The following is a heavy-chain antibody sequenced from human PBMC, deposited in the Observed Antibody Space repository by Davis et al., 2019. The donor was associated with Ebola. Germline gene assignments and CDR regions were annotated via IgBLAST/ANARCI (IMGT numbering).Heavy chain of an antibody. CDR3: ARHGRSGGWYYFDY. CDR1: GGSISSSSYY. J-gene: IGHJ4*02. CDR2: IYYSGST. Sequence: SETLSLTCTVSGGSISSSSYYWGWIRQPPGKGLEWIGRIYYSGSTYYNPSLKSRVTISVDTSKNQFSLKLSSVTAADTAVYYCARHGRSGGWYYFDYWGQGTLVTVSS. V-gene: IGHV4-39*01. D-gene: IGHD6-19*01.